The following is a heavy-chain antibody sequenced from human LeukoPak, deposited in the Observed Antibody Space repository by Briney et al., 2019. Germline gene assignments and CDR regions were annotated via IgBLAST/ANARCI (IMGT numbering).Heavy chain of an antibody. Sequence: SVKVSCKASGFTFTSSAVQWVRQARGQRLEWIGWIVVGSGNTNYAQKFQERVTITRDMSTSTAYMELSSLRSEDTAVYYCARHDGSYLEYFDFWGQGTLVTVSS. J-gene: IGHJ4*02. CDR3: ARHDGSYLEYFDF. CDR1: GFTFTSSA. V-gene: IGHV1-58*01. D-gene: IGHD1-26*01. CDR2: IVVGSGNT.